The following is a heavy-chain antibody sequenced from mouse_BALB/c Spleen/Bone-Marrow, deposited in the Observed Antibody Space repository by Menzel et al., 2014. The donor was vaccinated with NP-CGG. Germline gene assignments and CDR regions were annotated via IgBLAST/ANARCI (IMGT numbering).Heavy chain of an antibody. CDR1: GYSITSGYS. V-gene: IGHV3-1*02. CDR3: ARGENYGYDGFAY. D-gene: IGHD2-2*01. Sequence: VQLQQSGPDLVKPSQSLSLTCTVTGYSITSGYSWHWIRQFPGNKLEWMGYIHYSGSTNYNPSLKSRISITRDTSKNQFFLQLISVTTEDTATYYCARGENYGYDGFAYWGQATMATVS. J-gene: IGHJ3*01. CDR2: IHYSGST.